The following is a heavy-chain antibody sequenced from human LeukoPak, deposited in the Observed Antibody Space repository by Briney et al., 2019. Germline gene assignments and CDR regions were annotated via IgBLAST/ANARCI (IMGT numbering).Heavy chain of an antibody. D-gene: IGHD3-10*02. CDR3: AELGITMIGGV. CDR2: INWNSGSI. J-gene: IGHJ6*04. V-gene: IGHV3-9*01. Sequence: GGSLRLSCAASGFTFDDYAMHWVRQAPGKGLEWVSGINWNSGSIGYADSVKGRFTISRDNAKNSLYLQMNSLRAEDTAVYYCAELGITMIGGVWGKGTTVTISS. CDR1: GFTFDDYA.